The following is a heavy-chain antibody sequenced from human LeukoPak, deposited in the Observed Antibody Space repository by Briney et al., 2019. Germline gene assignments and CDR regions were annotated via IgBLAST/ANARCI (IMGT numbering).Heavy chain of an antibody. Sequence: GGSLRLSCAASGFTLSTYSMNWVRHAPGKGLEWVSYISSRSSTIYYVDSVKGRFTISRDNAKNSLYLQMNSLRAEDTAVYYCARDLDTYYGMDVWGQGTTVTVSS. D-gene: IGHD5-18*01. CDR2: ISSRSSTI. J-gene: IGHJ6*02. CDR3: ARDLDTYYGMDV. V-gene: IGHV3-48*01. CDR1: GFTLSTYS.